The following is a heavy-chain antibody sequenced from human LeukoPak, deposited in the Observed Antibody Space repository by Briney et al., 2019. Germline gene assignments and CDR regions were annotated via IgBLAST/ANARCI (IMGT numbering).Heavy chain of an antibody. CDR1: GFTFSSYA. CDR3: ARSNTAMVFFDY. D-gene: IGHD5-18*01. J-gene: IGHJ4*02. CDR2: ISGSGGST. Sequence: GGSLRLSCAASGFTFSSYAMSWVRQAPGKGLEWVSAISGSGGSTYYADSVEGRFTISRDNSKNTLYLQMNSLRAEDTAVYYCARSNTAMVFFDYWGQGTLVTVSS. V-gene: IGHV3-23*01.